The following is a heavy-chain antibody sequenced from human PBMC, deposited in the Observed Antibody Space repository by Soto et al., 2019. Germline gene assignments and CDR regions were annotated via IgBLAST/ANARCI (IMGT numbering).Heavy chain of an antibody. CDR2: IYYRGST. D-gene: IGHD1-7*01. J-gene: IGHJ4*02. CDR1: GGTNSSHS. Sequence: SETLSLPCTVSGGTNSSHSWSWIRDPPGKGLEWIGYIYYRGSTNYNPSLKSRVTISVDTSKNQFSMKLSSVTAADTAVYYCASSSTGGTSLGCWGKGTLVTVSS. V-gene: IGHV4-59*11. CDR3: ASSSTGGTSLGC.